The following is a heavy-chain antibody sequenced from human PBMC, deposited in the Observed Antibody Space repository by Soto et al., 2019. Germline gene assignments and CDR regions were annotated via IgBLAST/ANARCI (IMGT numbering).Heavy chain of an antibody. J-gene: IGHJ4*02. Sequence: GGSLRLSCEVSGFTLSNSGIHWVRQSPDKGLEWVATIAYEGKTANYADSAKGRFTISRDISKSTVYLQMNSLRREDTATYYCAKSTSGYGGASDFWGQGTVVTVSS. CDR2: IAYEGKTA. D-gene: IGHD4-17*01. CDR1: GFTLSNSG. CDR3: AKSTSGYGGASDF. V-gene: IGHV3-30*18.